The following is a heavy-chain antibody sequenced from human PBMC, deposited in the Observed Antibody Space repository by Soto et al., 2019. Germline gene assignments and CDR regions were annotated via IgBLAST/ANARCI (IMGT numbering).Heavy chain of an antibody. Sequence: PSETLSLTCAVSGGSISSGGYSWSWIRQPPGQGLEWIGYLYYGGTTYSNPSLKSRVSISGDWSKNQFSLKLNSVTAADTAVYSCARAFTSMGLFDYWGPGTLVTVSS. CDR1: GGSISSGGYS. J-gene: IGHJ4*02. CDR3: ARAFTSMGLFDY. CDR2: LYYGGTT. V-gene: IGHV4-30-2*01. D-gene: IGHD5-18*01.